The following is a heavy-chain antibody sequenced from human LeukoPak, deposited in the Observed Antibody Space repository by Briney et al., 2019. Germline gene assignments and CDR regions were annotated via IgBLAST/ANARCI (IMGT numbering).Heavy chain of an antibody. D-gene: IGHD6-19*01. J-gene: IGHJ4*02. Sequence: GRSLRLSCAASGFTFSSYEMNWVRQAPGKGLEWVSYISTTGSSIYYADSVKGRFTISRDNVKNLLYLQMNSLRAEDTAVYYCARVQRGIAVALDYWGQGTLATVSS. CDR2: ISTTGSSI. V-gene: IGHV3-48*03. CDR3: ARVQRGIAVALDY. CDR1: GFTFSSYE.